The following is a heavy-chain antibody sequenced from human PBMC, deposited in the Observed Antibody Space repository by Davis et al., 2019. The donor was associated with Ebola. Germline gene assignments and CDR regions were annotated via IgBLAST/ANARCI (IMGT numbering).Heavy chain of an antibody. Sequence: MPGGSLRLSCAVYGASFSGYYWSWIRQPPGKGLEWIGEINHSGSTNYNPSLKSRVTISVDTSKNQFSLKLSSVTAADTAVYYCARGLRYLEWLLLTPGFDYWGQGTLVTVSS. J-gene: IGHJ4*02. CDR2: INHSGST. D-gene: IGHD3-3*01. V-gene: IGHV4-34*01. CDR3: ARGLRYLEWLLLTPGFDY. CDR1: GASFSGYY.